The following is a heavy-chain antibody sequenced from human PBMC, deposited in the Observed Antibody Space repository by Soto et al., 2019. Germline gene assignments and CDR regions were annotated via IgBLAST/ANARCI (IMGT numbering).Heavy chain of an antibody. V-gene: IGHV3-23*01. CDR3: AKDRVVVTDILAVGAFDI. D-gene: IGHD2-21*02. CDR1: GFTLSSYA. CDR2: ISGSGGST. Sequence: XGSLRLSCAACGFTLSSYAMSWVRQAPGKGLEWVSAISGSGGSTYYADSVKGRFTISRDNSKNTLYLQMNSLRAEDTAVYYCAKDRVVVTDILAVGAFDIWGQGTMVTVSS. J-gene: IGHJ3*02.